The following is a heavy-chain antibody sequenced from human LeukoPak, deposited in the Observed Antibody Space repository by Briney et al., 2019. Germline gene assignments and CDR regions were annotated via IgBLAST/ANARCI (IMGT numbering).Heavy chain of an antibody. J-gene: IGHJ4*02. CDR2: IRSRDKNYAT. Sequence: GGSLRLSCAASGRGFAGSAVHWVRQTSGRGLEWVGCIRSRDKNYATIYGASVRGRFTISRDDSRNTASLQMNSLRAEDTAIYYCAKDLRDFDYWGQGTLVTVSS. V-gene: IGHV3-73*01. CDR1: GRGFAGSA. D-gene: IGHD3-3*01. CDR3: AKDLRDFDY.